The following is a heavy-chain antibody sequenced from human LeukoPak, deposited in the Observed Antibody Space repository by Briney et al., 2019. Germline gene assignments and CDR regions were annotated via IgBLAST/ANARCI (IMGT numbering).Heavy chain of an antibody. J-gene: IGHJ6*03. V-gene: IGHV1-8*02. Sequence: ASVKVSCKASGYTFTDYYVHWVRQAPGQGLEWMGWMNPNSGNTGYAQKFQGRVTMTRNTSISTAYMELSSLRSEDTAVYYCARATFSVPAGLTNYYMDVWGKGTTVTISS. CDR3: ARATFSVPAGLTNYYMDV. CDR2: MNPNSGNT. CDR1: GYTFTDYY. D-gene: IGHD2-2*01.